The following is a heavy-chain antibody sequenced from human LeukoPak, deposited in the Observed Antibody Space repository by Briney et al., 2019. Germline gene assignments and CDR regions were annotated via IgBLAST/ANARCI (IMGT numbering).Heavy chain of an antibody. D-gene: IGHD6-13*01. CDR1: GFTFSSYA. V-gene: IGHV3-23*01. Sequence: GESLRLSCAASGFTFSSYAMSWVRQAPGKGLEWVSAISGSGGSTYYADSVKGRFTISRDNSKNTLYLQMNSLRAEDTAVYYCAKDSRIAAAGTSFDYWGQGTLVTVSS. CDR3: AKDSRIAAAGTSFDY. J-gene: IGHJ4*02. CDR2: ISGSGGST.